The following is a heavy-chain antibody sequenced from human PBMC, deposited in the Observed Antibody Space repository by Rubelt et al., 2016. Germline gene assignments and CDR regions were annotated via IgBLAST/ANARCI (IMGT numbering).Heavy chain of an antibody. D-gene: IGHD2/OR15-2a*01. V-gene: IGHV3-49*02. Sequence: KGLEWLGFIRSTSFGGTTAFAASVEGRFTISRDDSRRIAYLQMKSLKPEDTAFYYCARTGRNSGYYYYGLDVWGQGTTVTVSS. CDR2: IRSTSFGGTT. J-gene: IGHJ6*02. CDR3: ARTGRNSGYYYYGLDV.